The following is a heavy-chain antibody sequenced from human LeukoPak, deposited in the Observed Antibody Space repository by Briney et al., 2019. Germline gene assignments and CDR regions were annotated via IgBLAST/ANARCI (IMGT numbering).Heavy chain of an antibody. V-gene: IGHV3-21*01. CDR3: ARDMPVRDCSSTSCLDY. Sequence: PGGSLRLSCAASGFTFSSYWMHWVRQAPGKGLEWVSSISSSSSYIYYADSVKGRFTISRDNAKNSLYLQMNSLRAEDTAVYYCARDMPVRDCSSTSCLDYWGQGTLVTVSS. CDR1: GFTFSSYW. CDR2: ISSSSSYI. D-gene: IGHD2-2*01. J-gene: IGHJ4*02.